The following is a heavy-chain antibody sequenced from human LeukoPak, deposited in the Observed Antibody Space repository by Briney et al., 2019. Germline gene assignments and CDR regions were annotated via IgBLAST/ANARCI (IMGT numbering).Heavy chain of an antibody. CDR1: GYTFTSYD. Sequence: ASVKVSCKASGYTFTSYDINWVRQATGQGLEWMGGFDPEDGETIYAQKFQGRVTMTEDTSTDTAYMELSSLGSEDTAVYYCATAVAEAFLDPWGQGTLVTVSS. D-gene: IGHD6-19*01. J-gene: IGHJ5*02. CDR2: FDPEDGET. V-gene: IGHV1-24*01. CDR3: ATAVAEAFLDP.